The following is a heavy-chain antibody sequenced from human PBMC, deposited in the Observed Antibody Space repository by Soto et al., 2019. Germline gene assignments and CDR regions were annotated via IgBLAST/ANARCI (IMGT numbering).Heavy chain of an antibody. CDR1: GFTFDDYT. D-gene: IGHD2-15*01. V-gene: IGHV3-43*01. J-gene: IGHJ4*02. CDR2: ISWDGADT. CDR3: AKESGGTFSFDH. Sequence: VGSLRLSCAASGFTFDDYTMHWVRQAPGKGLEWVSLISWDGADTFYAGSVKGRFTISRDNTKSSLYLQLNSLVTEDTAVYYCAKESGGTFSFDHWGQGVLVTVSS.